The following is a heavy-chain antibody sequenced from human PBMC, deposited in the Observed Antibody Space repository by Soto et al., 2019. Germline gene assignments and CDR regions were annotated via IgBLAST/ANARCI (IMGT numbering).Heavy chain of an antibody. J-gene: IGHJ5*02. CDR1: GGSISSSSYY. Sequence: SETLSLTCTVSGGSISSSSYYWGWIRQPPGKGLEWIGRIYYSGSTYYNPSLKSRHTISVDTSKNQSSLTLSSVTAADTAVYYCARHGRCWYRAPFDPWGQGTLVTVSS. V-gene: IGHV4-39*01. D-gene: IGHD6-13*01. CDR3: ARHGRCWYRAPFDP. CDR2: IYYSGST.